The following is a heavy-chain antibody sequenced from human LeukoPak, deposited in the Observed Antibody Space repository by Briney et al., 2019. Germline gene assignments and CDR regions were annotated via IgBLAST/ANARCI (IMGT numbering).Heavy chain of an antibody. Sequence: PKLANPTQTLTLTCTFSGFSLNTRGVGVGWIRQPPGRALEWLALIYWDDDRRYSPSLKSRLTITKDTSRNQVVLTMTDMDPVDTATYFCAHRKNYYDSSVFDNWGQGTLVTVSS. CDR3: AHRKNYYDSSVFDN. J-gene: IGHJ4*02. D-gene: IGHD3-22*01. CDR2: IYWDDDR. V-gene: IGHV2-5*02. CDR1: GFSLNTRGVG.